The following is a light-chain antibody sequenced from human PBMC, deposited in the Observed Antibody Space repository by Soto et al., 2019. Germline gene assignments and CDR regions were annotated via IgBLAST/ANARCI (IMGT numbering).Light chain of an antibody. J-gene: IGLJ2*01. CDR2: EAN. V-gene: IGLV2-8*01. CDR1: SSDVGNYNY. Sequence: QSVLTQPPSASGSPGQSVTISCTGTSSDVGNYNYVSWYQQYPGKAPKLMIYEANKRPSGVPDRFSGSKSGNTASLTVSGLQAEDEADYYCTSYAAGKNVVFGGGTKVTVL. CDR3: TSYAAGKNVV.